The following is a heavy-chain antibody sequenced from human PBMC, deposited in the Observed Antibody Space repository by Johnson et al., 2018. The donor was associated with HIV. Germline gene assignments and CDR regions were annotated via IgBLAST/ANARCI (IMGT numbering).Heavy chain of an antibody. CDR3: AKDGETYYDFWSGYNPDAFDI. J-gene: IGHJ3*02. D-gene: IGHD3-3*01. CDR2: IKQDGSEK. Sequence: VQLVESGGGLVKPGGSLRLSCAASGFTFSSYWMTWVRQAPGKGLEWVANIKQDGSEKYYVDSVKGRFTISRDNAKNTLYLQMNSLRAEDTAVYYCAKDGETYYDFWSGYNPDAFDIWGQGTMVTVSS. CDR1: GFTFSSYW. V-gene: IGHV3-7*05.